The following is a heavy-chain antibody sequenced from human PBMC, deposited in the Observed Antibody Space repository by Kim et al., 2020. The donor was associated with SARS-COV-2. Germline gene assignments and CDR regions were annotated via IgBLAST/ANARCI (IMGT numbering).Heavy chain of an antibody. J-gene: IGHJ1*01. D-gene: IGHD6-13*01. CDR2: INHSGST. CDR3: AREMNAAAPEY. CDR1: GGSFSGYY. V-gene: IGHV4-34*01. Sequence: SETLSLTCAVYGGSFSGYYWSWIRQPPGKGLEWIGEINHSGSTNYNPSLKSRVTISVDTSKNQFSLKLSSVTAADTAVYYCAREMNAAAPEYWGQGTLVT.